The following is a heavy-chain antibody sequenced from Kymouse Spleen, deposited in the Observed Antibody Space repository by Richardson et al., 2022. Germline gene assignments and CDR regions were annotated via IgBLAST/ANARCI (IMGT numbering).Heavy chain of an antibody. J-gene: IGHJ3*02. CDR1: GFTFSSYG. Sequence: QVQLVESGGGVVQPGRSLRLSCAASGFTFSSYGMHWVRQAPGKGLEWVAVISYDGSNKYYADSVKGRFTISRDNSKNTLYLQMNSLRAEDTAVYYCAGYNWNLYDAFDIWGQGTMVTVSS. V-gene: IGHV3-30*18. CDR2: ISYDGSNK. D-gene: IGHD1-20*01,IGHD1-7*01. CDR3: AGYNWNLYDAFDI.